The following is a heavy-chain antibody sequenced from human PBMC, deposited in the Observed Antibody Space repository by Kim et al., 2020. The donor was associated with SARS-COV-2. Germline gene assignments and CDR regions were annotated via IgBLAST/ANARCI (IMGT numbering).Heavy chain of an antibody. D-gene: IGHD6-13*01. CDR2: VSHTGTT. V-gene: IGHV4-39*01. J-gene: IGHJ6*02. Sequence: SETLSLSCTVSGGSITSSGSYWVWLRQTPGKGLEHIATVSHTGTTYYNPLLKSRVTISVDTSKNQFSLRVTSVTATDTALYYCARRTRWTASGWVYNMDVWGQGTTVTVSS. CDR1: GGSITSSGSY. CDR3: ARRTRWTASGWVYNMDV.